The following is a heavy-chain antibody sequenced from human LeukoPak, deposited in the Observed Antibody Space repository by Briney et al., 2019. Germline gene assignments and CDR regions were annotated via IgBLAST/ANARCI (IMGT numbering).Heavy chain of an antibody. D-gene: IGHD2-15*01. Sequence: TGGSLRLSCVASGFSFTSYWMSWVRQAPGKGLEFVANINQDAGTTNYVDSVKGRFTISRDNAENSLYLQMSSLRAEDTALHYCARDPGWSSFDTWGQGIMVTVSS. CDR3: ARDPGWSSFDT. CDR2: INQDAGTT. V-gene: IGHV3-7*01. J-gene: IGHJ3*02. CDR1: GFSFTSYW.